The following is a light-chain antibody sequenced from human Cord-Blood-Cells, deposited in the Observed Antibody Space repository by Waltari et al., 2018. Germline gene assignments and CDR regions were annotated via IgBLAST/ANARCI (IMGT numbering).Light chain of an antibody. Sequence: DIVMTQSPDSLAVSLCERATIHCKSSQRVLYSSNNKNYLAWYQQKPGQPPKLLIYWASTRESGVPDRFSGSGSGTDFTLTISSLQAEDVAVYYCQQYDSTPITFGQGTRLEIK. CDR2: WAS. CDR3: QQYDSTPIT. CDR1: QRVLYSSNNKNY. V-gene: IGKV4-1*01. J-gene: IGKJ5*01.